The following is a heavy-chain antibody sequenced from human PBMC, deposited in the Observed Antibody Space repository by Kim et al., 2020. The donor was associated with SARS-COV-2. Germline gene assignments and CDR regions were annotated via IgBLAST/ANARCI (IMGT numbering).Heavy chain of an antibody. J-gene: IGHJ6*02. CDR3: ARSGRVYYGMDV. V-gene: IGHV4-59*08. CDR1: GGSISSYY. CDR2: IYYSGST. D-gene: IGHD3-10*01. Sequence: SETLSLTCTVSGGSISSYYWSWIRQPPGKGLEWIGYIYYSGSTNYNPSLKSRVTISVDTSKNQFSLKLSSVTAADTAVYYCARSGRVYYGMDVWGQGTTVTVSS.